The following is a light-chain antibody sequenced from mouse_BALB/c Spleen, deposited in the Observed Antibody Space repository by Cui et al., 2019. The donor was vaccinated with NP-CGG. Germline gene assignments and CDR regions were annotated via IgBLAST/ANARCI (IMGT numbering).Light chain of an antibody. CDR2: RTN. J-gene: IGLJ1*01. CDR1: TGAVTTSNY. Sequence: QAVVTQASALTTAPRETVTLTGSSRTGAVTTSNYANWVQEKPDLLLTGLMGRTNNRAPGVPARFSGSLIGDKAALTITGAQTEDEAIYFCALWYSNHWVFGGGTKLTVL. CDR3: ALWYSNHWV. V-gene: IGLV1*01.